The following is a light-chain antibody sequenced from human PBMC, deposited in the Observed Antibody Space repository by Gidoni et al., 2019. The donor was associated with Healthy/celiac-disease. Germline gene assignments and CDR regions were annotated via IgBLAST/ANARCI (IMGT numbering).Light chain of an antibody. Sequence: EMVLTQSPPTLSLSPGERATLSCRASQSVSSYLAWYQQKPGQAPRLLIYDASNRATGIPARFSGSGSGTDFTLTISSLEPEDFAVYYCQQRSNWPPAWTFGGGTKVEIK. CDR2: DAS. V-gene: IGKV3-11*01. CDR1: QSVSSY. CDR3: QQRSNWPPAWT. J-gene: IGKJ4*01.